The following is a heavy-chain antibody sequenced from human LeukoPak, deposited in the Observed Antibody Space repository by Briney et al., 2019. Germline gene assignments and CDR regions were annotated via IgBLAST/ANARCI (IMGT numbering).Heavy chain of an antibody. V-gene: IGHV3-23*01. J-gene: IGHJ4*02. CDR2: ISGSGGST. CDR1: GFFFSSYA. CDR3: ARDRGYTHEY. D-gene: IGHD5-12*01. Sequence: GGSLRLSCAPSGFFFSSYAMSWVRQAPGKGLEWVSGISGSGGSTYYAVSVKGRFTISRENAKNTLYLQMDSLRGEDTAVYYCARDRGYTHEYWGQGTLVTVSS.